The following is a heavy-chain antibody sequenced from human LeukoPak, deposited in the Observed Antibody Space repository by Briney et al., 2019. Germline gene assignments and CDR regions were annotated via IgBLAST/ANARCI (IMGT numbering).Heavy chain of an antibody. J-gene: IGHJ4*02. D-gene: IGHD1-26*01. CDR2: INSDGSTT. Sequence: GGSLRLSCAASGFTFSSYWMHWVRQAPGKGLVWVSRINSDGSTTTYADSVKGRFTISRDNAKNTLYLQMNSLRAEDTAVYYCAKETSRIGGSMASFDYWGQGTLVTVSS. CDR3: AKETSRIGGSMASFDY. CDR1: GFTFSSYW. V-gene: IGHV3-74*01.